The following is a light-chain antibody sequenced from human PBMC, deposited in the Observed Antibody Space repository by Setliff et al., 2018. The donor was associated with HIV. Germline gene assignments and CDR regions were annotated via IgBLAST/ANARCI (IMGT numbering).Light chain of an antibody. J-gene: IGLJ1*01. Sequence: QSAMAQPASVSGSPGQSITISCTGTSSDVGGYNHVSWYQQHPDKAPKLMIYYVSSRPSGVSNRFSGSKSANTASLTISGLQAEDEADYYCSSFTSISTYGSYTIRSTYVFGIGTKVTVL. CDR3: SSFTSISTYGSYTIRSTYV. CDR1: SSDVGGYNH. CDR2: YVS. V-gene: IGLV2-14*03.